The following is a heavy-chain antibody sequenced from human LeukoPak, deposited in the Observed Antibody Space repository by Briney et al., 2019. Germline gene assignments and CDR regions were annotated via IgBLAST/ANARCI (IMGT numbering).Heavy chain of an antibody. V-gene: IGHV1-69*05. CDR3: ARKFLGSRGYYFDS. Sequence: SVKVSCKASGGTFSTFSKYAISWVRRAPGQGLEWMGGIIPISGSANYPQKFQGRITMTRNSFISTAYMDLSSLRSEDTAVYYCARKFLGSRGYYFDSWGQGTLVTVSS. J-gene: IGHJ4*02. CDR2: IIPISGSA. D-gene: IGHD3-10*01. CDR1: GGTFSTFSKYA.